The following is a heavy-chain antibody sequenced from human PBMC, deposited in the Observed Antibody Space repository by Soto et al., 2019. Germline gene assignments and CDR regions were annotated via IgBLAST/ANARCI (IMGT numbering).Heavy chain of an antibody. V-gene: IGHV4-4*07. J-gene: IGHJ4*02. D-gene: IGHD6-19*01. Sequence: QVQLQASGPRLLKPSETLSLTCTVSGDSISGHYWSWIRQPAGKGLEWIGRIYASGSNISNRSLRSRVALSVDTSKNQFSLNLNSVTAADTAMYYCVRSGYSSGWCTAFDSWSQGTLVTVSS. CDR2: IYASGSN. CDR1: GDSISGHY. CDR3: VRSGYSSGWCTAFDS.